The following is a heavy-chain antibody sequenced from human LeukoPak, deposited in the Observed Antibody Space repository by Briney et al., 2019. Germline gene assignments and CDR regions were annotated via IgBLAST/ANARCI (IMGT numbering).Heavy chain of an antibody. J-gene: IGHJ4*02. CDR3: AREGGIVGATIIN. Sequence: ASVKVSCKASGYTFPSYFMHWVRQAPGQGLEWMGIINPTGGSTTYAQKFQGRVTMTRDTSTSTVYMELSSLRSDDTAVYYCAREGGIVGATIINWGQGTLVTVSS. D-gene: IGHD1-26*01. V-gene: IGHV1-46*01. CDR1: GYTFPSYF. CDR2: INPTGGST.